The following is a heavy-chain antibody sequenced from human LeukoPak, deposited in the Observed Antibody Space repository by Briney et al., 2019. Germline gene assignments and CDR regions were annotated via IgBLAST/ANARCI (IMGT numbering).Heavy chain of an antibody. CDR1: GLSLDKSW. Sequence: GGSLRLSCVASGLSLDKSWMTWVRQAPGKGPEWVSGISGSGGGTYYADSVKGRFAISRDNSKNTLYLQMNSLRAEDTAVYYCVQEGPRGLAFDIWGQGTKVTVSS. J-gene: IGHJ3*02. CDR2: ISGSGGGT. CDR3: VQEGPRGLAFDI. V-gene: IGHV3-23*01.